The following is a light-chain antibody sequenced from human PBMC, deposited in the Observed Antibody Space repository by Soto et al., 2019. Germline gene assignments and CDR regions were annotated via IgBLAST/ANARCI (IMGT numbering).Light chain of an antibody. J-gene: IGKJ2*01. Sequence: EIVMTQSPATLSVSPGDRATLSCRASQRVSSNLAWYQQKPGQAPRLLIYGASTRATGVPARFSGSGSGTDFTLSISSLQSEDFAVYYCQQYDNWPPYTFGQGTKLEIK. CDR3: QQYDNWPPYT. V-gene: IGKV3-15*01. CDR1: QRVSSN. CDR2: GAS.